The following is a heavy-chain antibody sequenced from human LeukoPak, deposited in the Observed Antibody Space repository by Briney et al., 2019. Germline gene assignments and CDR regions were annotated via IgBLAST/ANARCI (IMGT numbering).Heavy chain of an antibody. CDR3: ARFGLDYYGSGSYSY. Sequence: GGSLRLSCAASGFTFSSYSMNWVRQAPGKGLEGVSYISSSSSTIYYADSVKGRFTISRDNAKNSLYLQMNSLRAEDTAVYYCARFGLDYYGSGSYSYWGQGTLVTVSS. J-gene: IGHJ4*02. V-gene: IGHV3-48*04. CDR2: ISSSSSTI. D-gene: IGHD3-10*01. CDR1: GFTFSSYS.